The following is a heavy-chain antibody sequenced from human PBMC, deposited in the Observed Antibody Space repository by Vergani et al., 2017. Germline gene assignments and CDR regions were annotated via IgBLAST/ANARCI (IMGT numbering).Heavy chain of an antibody. D-gene: IGHD3-22*01. J-gene: IGHJ4*02. CDR2: ISSSSSYI. V-gene: IGHV3-21*05. CDR1: GFTFSSYS. CDR3: ARKYYYDSSGYYSTDY. Sequence: EVQLVESGGGLVQPGGSLRLSCAASGFTFSSYSMNWVRQAPGKGLEWVSYISSSSSYIYYADSVKGRFTISRDNAKNSLYLQTNSLRAEDTAVYYCARKYYYDSSGYYSTDYWGQGTLVTVSS.